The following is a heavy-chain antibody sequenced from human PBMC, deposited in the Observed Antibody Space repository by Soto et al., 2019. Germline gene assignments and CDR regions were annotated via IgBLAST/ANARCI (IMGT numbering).Heavy chain of an antibody. J-gene: IGHJ4*02. CDR3: ARDPKTTGGQHGAFNYFDS. D-gene: IGHD2-8*02. Sequence: GGSLRLSCAASGFSFSISPMHWVRQAPGKGPEWVALISYDGTNKFYADSVKGRFTISRDNSKSTLYLHVDSLRPEDAAVYYCARDPKTTGGQHGAFNYFDSWGQGTLVTISS. CDR2: ISYDGTNK. CDR1: GFSFSISP. V-gene: IGHV3-30-3*01.